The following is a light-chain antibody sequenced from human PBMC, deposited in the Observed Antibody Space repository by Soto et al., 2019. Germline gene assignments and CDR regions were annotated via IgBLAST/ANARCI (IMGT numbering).Light chain of an antibody. J-gene: IGKJ2*02. CDR3: QQYDGYCN. Sequence: DIQMTQSPSTLSASVGDRVTITCRASQNIITWLAWYQQKPGKAPKLLIYKASSLESGVPSRFSGSGFGTEFTLTISSLQPDDFATYYCQQYDGYCNFGQGTKLEIK. V-gene: IGKV1-5*03. CDR2: KAS. CDR1: QNIITW.